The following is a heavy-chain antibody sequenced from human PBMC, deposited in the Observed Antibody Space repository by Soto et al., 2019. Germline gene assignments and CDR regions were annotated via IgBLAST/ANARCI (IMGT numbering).Heavy chain of an antibody. Sequence: QVQMVQSGAEVKKPGASVNVSCKTSGYSFITHGISWVRQAPGQGLEWMGWINPYTGNTNYAQSLQGRVTLTTDRATSTAYMELRRLTSDDTALYYCARSPRISRSGEVWGKGTAVTVSS. J-gene: IGHJ6*04. CDR1: GYSFITHG. CDR3: ARSPRISRSGEV. V-gene: IGHV1-18*01. D-gene: IGHD4-17*01. CDR2: INPYTGNT.